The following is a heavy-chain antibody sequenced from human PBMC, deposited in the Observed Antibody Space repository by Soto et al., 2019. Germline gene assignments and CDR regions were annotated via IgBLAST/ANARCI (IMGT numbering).Heavy chain of an antibody. D-gene: IGHD6-19*01. J-gene: IGHJ4*02. Sequence: PWGTLSLTCSVSGGSISGSYWSWIRHSPGKGLEWLGYVYYTGSTNYSPSLRSRVSISVDTSKNEFSLRLSSVTAADTAVYFCARSVAVPGAHIDYWGQGTQVTVSS. CDR3: ARSVAVPGAHIDY. V-gene: IGHV4-59*01. CDR2: VYYTGST. CDR1: GGSISGSY.